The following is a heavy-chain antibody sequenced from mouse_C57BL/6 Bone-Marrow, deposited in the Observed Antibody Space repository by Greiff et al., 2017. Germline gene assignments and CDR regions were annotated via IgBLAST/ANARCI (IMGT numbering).Heavy chain of an antibody. Sequence: VQLQQSGAELARPGASVTLSCKASGYTFTSYGISWVKQRTGQGLEWIGEIYPRSGNTYYNEKFKGKATLTADKSSSTAYMELRSLTSEDSAVYFCARHGSSLWYFDVWGTGTTVTVSS. J-gene: IGHJ1*03. CDR3: ARHGSSLWYFDV. CDR1: GYTFTSYG. CDR2: IYPRSGNT. D-gene: IGHD1-1*01. V-gene: IGHV1-81*01.